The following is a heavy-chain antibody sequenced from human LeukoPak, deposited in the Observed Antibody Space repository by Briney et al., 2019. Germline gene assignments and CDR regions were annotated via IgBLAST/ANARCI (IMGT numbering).Heavy chain of an antibody. Sequence: GGSLRLSCAASGFTFSTYSMFWVRQAPGKGLEWLSYISSGSSTTYYADSVKGRFTISRDNAKNSLYLQMNSLRAEDTAVYYCARPLTINWYPGFDSWGQGTLVTVSS. J-gene: IGHJ4*02. V-gene: IGHV3-48*01. CDR1: GFTFSTYS. D-gene: IGHD1-1*01. CDR2: ISSGSSTT. CDR3: ARPLTINWYPGFDS.